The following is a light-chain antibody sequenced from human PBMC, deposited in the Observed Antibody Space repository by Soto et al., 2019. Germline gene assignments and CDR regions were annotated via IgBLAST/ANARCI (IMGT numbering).Light chain of an antibody. V-gene: IGKV1-9*01. J-gene: IGKJ5*01. CDR3: QQLNTFPVT. Sequence: DIQLTQSPSFQSASVGDRVTITCRASQGISSYLAWYQQTPGKAPKLLIYASSTLQSGVPSRFSGSGSGTEFTLTISSLQPEDFATYYCQQLNTFPVTFGQGTRLDI. CDR1: QGISSY. CDR2: ASS.